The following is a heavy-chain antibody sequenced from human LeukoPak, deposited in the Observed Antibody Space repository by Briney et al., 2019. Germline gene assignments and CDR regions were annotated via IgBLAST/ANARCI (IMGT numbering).Heavy chain of an antibody. V-gene: IGHV1-18*01. D-gene: IGHD3-3*01. Sequence: ASXKVSCKASGYTFTSYGISWVRQAPGQGLEWMGWISAYNGNTNYAQKLQGRVTMTTDTSTSTAYMELRSLRSDDTAVYYCARVVYDFWSGYYIDYWGQGTLVTVSS. CDR3: ARVVYDFWSGYYIDY. CDR1: GYTFTSYG. CDR2: ISAYNGNT. J-gene: IGHJ4*02.